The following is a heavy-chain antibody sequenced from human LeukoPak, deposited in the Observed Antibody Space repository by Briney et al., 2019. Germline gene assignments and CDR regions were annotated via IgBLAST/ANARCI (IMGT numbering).Heavy chain of an antibody. Sequence: GGSLRLSCAASGFTVSSNYMSWVRQAPGKGLEWVSVIYSGGSTYYADSVKGRFTISRGNSKNTLYLQMNSLRAEDTAVYYCARVIIGAFDIWGQGTMVTVSS. J-gene: IGHJ3*02. CDR2: IYSGGST. D-gene: IGHD2/OR15-2a*01. CDR1: GFTVSSNY. CDR3: ARVIIGAFDI. V-gene: IGHV3-66*01.